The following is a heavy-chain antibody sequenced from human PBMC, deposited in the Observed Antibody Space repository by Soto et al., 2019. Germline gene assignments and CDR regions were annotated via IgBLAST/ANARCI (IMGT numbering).Heavy chain of an antibody. J-gene: IGHJ6*02. CDR1: GFTFSTDG. CDR3: ARDQGDGMDV. Sequence: PVGSLRLSCAASGFTFSTDGMHWVRQAPGKGLEWVAVIWYDGSNKYYADSVKGRFTNSRDNSKNTLYLQMNSLRDEDTAVYYCARDQGDGMDVWGQGTTVTVSS. V-gene: IGHV3-33*01. CDR2: IWYDGSNK.